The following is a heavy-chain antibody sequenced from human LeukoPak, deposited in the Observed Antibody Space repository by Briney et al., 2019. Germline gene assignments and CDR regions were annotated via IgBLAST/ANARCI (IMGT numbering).Heavy chain of an antibody. CDR2: IYPADSDT. V-gene: IGHV5-51*01. D-gene: IGHD3-22*01. Sequence: HGESLKISCKGSGYNFSGYWIAWVRQMTGQGLEWMGIIYPADSDTRYSPSFQGQVTISADKSITTAYLQWSSLKASDTAMYYCATPHDATAYYYDSSGYFYWGQGTLVTVSS. J-gene: IGHJ4*02. CDR1: GYNFSGYW. CDR3: ATPHDATAYYYDSSGYFY.